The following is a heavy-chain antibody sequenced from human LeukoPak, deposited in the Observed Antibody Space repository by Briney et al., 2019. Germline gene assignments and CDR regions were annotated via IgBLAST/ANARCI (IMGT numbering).Heavy chain of an antibody. CDR2: ISAYNGDT. V-gene: IGHV1-18*01. Sequence: ASVKVSCKASGYTFINYNIAWVSQAPGQGLEWMGWISAYNGDTNYGQKVQGRVAMTTDTSTRTAYMELRGLRSDDTAVYYCARDVFEGFGERVVDAFDLWGQGTMVTVSS. CDR1: GYTFINYN. D-gene: IGHD3-10*01. J-gene: IGHJ3*01. CDR3: ARDVFEGFGERVVDAFDL.